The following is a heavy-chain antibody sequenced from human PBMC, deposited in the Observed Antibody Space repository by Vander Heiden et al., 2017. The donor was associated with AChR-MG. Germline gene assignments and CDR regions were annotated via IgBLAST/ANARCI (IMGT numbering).Heavy chain of an antibody. J-gene: IGHJ6*03. D-gene: IGHD2-2*01. Sequence: QVQLQESGPGLVKPSQTLSLTCTVSGGSISSGGYYWSWIRQHPGKGLEWIGYMYYSGYTYYNPSLNSRVAISVDTSKNQFSLKLTSVTAADTAVYYCARDRGLYCSSYTCYYMDVWGKGTTVTVSS. V-gene: IGHV4-31*03. CDR1: GGSISSGGYY. CDR3: ARDRGLYCSSYTCYYMDV. CDR2: MYYSGYT.